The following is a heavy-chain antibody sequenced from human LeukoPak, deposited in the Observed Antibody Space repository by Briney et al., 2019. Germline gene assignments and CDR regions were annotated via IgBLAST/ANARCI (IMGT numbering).Heavy chain of an antibody. CDR2: IKQDGSEK. J-gene: IGHJ4*02. D-gene: IGHD3-10*01. CDR3: ARDLSRSFSMIRGLIQHREFDF. Sequence: PGGSLRLSCAASGFTFTDYLMTWVRQAPGKGLEWVANIKQDGSEKYYVDSVKGRFTISKDNAKNSLYLQMNSLRAEDTAVYYCARDLSRSFSMIRGLIQHREFDFWGRGTLVTVSS. CDR1: GFTFTDYL. V-gene: IGHV3-7*01.